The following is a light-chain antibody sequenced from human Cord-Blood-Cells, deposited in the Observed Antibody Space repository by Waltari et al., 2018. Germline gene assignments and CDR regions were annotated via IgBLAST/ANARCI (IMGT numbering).Light chain of an antibody. J-gene: IGKJ4*01. CDR3: QQYYSTPLT. Sequence: DIVMTQSPDSLAVSLGERATINSKSSQSVLYSSNNKNYLAWYQQKPGQPPKLLIYWASTRESGVPDRFSGSGSGTDFTLTISSLQAEDVAVYYCQQYYSTPLTFGGGTKV. V-gene: IGKV4-1*01. CDR1: QSVLYSSNNKNY. CDR2: WAS.